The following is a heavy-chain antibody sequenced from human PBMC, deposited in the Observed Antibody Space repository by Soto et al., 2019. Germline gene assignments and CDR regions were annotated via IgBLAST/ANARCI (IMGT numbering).Heavy chain of an antibody. CDR2: ISSGGRHQ. CDR3: AKDAVPGPPDYFDF. CDR1: GFTFSAYE. D-gene: IGHD6-19*01. Sequence: GGSLRLSCVGSGFTFSAYEIHWVRQAPGKGLDWVAVISSGGRHQFYTDSVRGRFTIFRDDSRNTVYLQMNNLTPQDAAIYRCAKDAVPGPPDYFDFWGQGTLVTVSS. V-gene: IGHV3-30*04. J-gene: IGHJ4*02.